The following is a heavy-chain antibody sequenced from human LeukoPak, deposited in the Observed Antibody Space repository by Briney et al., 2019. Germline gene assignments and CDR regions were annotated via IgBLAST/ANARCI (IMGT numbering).Heavy chain of an antibody. CDR1: GFTFSDYY. J-gene: IGHJ4*02. CDR2: ISSSGITI. D-gene: IGHD2-15*01. V-gene: IGHV3-11*04. Sequence: PGGSLRLSCAASGFTFSDYYMTWIRQAPGKGLEWVSYISSSGITIYYADSVKGRFTISRDNAKNSLYLQMNSLRAEDTAVYYCARGDCSGGSCYLSLTTIDYWGQGTLVTVSS. CDR3: ARGDCSGGSCYLSLTTIDY.